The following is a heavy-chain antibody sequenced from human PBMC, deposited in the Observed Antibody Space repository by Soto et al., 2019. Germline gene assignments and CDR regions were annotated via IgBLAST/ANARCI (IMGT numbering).Heavy chain of an antibody. D-gene: IGHD1-26*01. CDR2: VSDSGST. CDR3: ARERVGHSAMDV. CDR1: GGSITNYY. Sequence: QVQLQESGPGLVKPSETLSLMCTVSGGSITNYYWSWIRQSPAKGLEWIGYVSDSGSTKYNTSLKSRVTISVDTSKNQLSLKLTSLTAADTAVYYCARERVGHSAMDVWAKGPRSPSP. V-gene: IGHV4-59*12. J-gene: IGHJ6*02.